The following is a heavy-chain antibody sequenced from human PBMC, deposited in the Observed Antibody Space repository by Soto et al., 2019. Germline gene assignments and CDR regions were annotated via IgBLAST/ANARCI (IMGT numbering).Heavy chain of an antibody. D-gene: IGHD3-22*01. CDR2: ISASGST. CDR3: ARRDRSGFSYWLDT. J-gene: IGHJ5*02. Sequence: QVQLQESGPGLVKPSQTLSLTCTVSGGSISDGYYWTWIRQHPGKGLEWIGSISASGSTSYNPSLKSRLTVSVDKSKNQFSLNLRSVTAADTAVYYCARRDRSGFSYWLDTWGQGTLVTGSS. V-gene: IGHV4-31*03. CDR1: GGSISDGYY.